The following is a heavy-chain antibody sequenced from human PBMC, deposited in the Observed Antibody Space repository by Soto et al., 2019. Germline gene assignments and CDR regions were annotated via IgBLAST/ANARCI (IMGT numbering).Heavy chain of an antibody. D-gene: IGHD3-22*01. J-gene: IGHJ3*02. CDR3: ARGSSFPRYMMIVVVNDPFDI. V-gene: IGHV1-8*01. CDR2: MNPNSGNT. CDR1: GYTFTSYD. Sequence: GASVKVSCKASGYTFTSYDINWVRQATGQGLEWMGWMNPNSGNTGYAQKFQGRVTMTRNTSISTAYMELSSLRSEDTAVYYCARGSSFPRYMMIVVVNDPFDIWGQGTMVTVSS.